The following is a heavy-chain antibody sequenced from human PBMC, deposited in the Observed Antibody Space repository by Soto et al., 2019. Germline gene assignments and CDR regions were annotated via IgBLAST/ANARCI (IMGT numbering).Heavy chain of an antibody. V-gene: IGHV4-59*08. CDR1: FVSTSNHY. D-gene: IGHD4-17*01. J-gene: IGHJ4*02. Sequence: SETLSLTCRVSFVSTSNHYLAWIRKPPGQGPEWIGCIYYRGTTNYNPSLKSRVTISVDTSKNQFSLKLSSVTAADTAVYYCARRYGPGFEYWGQGTLVTVSS. CDR3: ARRYGPGFEY. CDR2: IYYRGTT.